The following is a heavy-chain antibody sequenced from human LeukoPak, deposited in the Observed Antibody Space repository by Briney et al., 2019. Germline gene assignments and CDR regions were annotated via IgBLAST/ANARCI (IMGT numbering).Heavy chain of an antibody. V-gene: IGHV3-15*01. CDR1: GFTLNNAW. CDR2: IKSKAYGGTT. CDR3: TGSREEWLQPPY. Sequence: GGSLRLSCAASGFTLNNAWMGWVRQAPGKGLEWVGHIKSKAYGGTTDYTAPVKGRFTISRDNSKNTLYLQMKSLKTEDTAVYYCTGSREEWLQPPYGGQGTRVTVSS. J-gene: IGHJ4*02. D-gene: IGHD5-24*01.